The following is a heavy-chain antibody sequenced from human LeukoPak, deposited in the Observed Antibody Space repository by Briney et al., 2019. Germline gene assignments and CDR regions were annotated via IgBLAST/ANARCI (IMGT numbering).Heavy chain of an antibody. CDR2: ISSSGSTI. CDR1: GFTFSSYE. J-gene: IGHJ4*02. Sequence: GGSLRLSCAASGFTFSSYEMNWVRQAPGKGLEWVSYISSSGSTIYYADSVKGRFTISRDNAKNSLYLQMNSLRAEDTAVYYCARPNYDILTGYAEYWGQGTLVTVSS. CDR3: ARPNYDILTGYAEY. D-gene: IGHD3-9*01. V-gene: IGHV3-48*03.